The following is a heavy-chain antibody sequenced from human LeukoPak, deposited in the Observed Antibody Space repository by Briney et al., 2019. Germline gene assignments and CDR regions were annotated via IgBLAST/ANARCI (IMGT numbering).Heavy chain of an antibody. CDR2: INHSGST. D-gene: IGHD3-3*01. J-gene: IGHJ5*02. CDR3: ARRKRYYGFWSGYSFDP. CDR1: GGSFSGYY. V-gene: IGHV4-34*01. Sequence: SETLSLTCAVYGGSFSGYYWSWIRQPPGKGLEWIGEINHSGSTNYNPSLKSRVTISVDTSKNQFSLKLSSVTAADTAVYHCARRKRYYGFWSGYSFDPWGQGTLVTVSS.